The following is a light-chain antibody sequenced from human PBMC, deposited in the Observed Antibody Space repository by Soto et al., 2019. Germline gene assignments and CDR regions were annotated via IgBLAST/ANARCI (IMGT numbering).Light chain of an antibody. J-gene: IGLJ1*01. CDR1: SSDVGGYNH. V-gene: IGLV2-14*01. CDR3: SSYTSSSTLLYV. Sequence: QSALTQPASVSGSPGQSITISCTGTSSDVGGYNHVSWYQQYPGKAPKVIIYELSNRPSGISNRFSGSKSGNTASLPISGLQAEDEADYYCSSYTSSSTLLYVFGTGTKLTVL. CDR2: ELS.